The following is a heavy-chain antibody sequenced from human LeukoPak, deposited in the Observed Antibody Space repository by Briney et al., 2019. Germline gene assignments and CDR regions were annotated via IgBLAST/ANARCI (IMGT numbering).Heavy chain of an antibody. CDR3: ARLGGNWAFDY. J-gene: IGHJ4*02. CDR1: GGSISSYY. D-gene: IGHD4-23*01. V-gene: IGHV4-59*08. CDR2: IYYSGST. Sequence: SETLSLMCTVSGGSISSYYWSWIRQPPGKGLEWIGYIYYSGSTNYNPSLKSRVTISVDTSKNQFSLKLSAVTAADMAVYYCARLGGNWAFDYWGQGTLVTVSS.